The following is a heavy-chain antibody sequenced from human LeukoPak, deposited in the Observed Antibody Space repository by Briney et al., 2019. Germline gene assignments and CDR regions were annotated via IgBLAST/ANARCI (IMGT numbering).Heavy chain of an antibody. CDR1: GGSFSSGTYS. CDR2: EN. Sequence: SETLSLTCTVSGGSFSSGTYSWSWIWQPPGEGLEWIGWENYYNVSLKSRVTISVDRSKNQFSLKLISVTAADTAVYYCARETPEWYRGSYFDYWGQGTLVTVSS. D-gene: IGHD1-26*01. V-gene: IGHV4-30-2*01. CDR3: ARETPEWYRGSYFDY. J-gene: IGHJ4*02.